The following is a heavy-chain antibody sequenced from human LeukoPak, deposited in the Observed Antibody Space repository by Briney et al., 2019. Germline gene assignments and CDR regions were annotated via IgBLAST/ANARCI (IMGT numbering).Heavy chain of an antibody. J-gene: IGHJ4*02. V-gene: IGHV3-21*01. CDR3: ARDGGRGFDY. CDR1: GFTFSNYN. D-gene: IGHD3-16*01. CDR2: ISSSSSYI. Sequence: GGSLRLSCAASGFTFSNYNMNWVRQAPGKGLEWVSSISSSSSYIYYADSVKGRFTISRDNAKNSLYLQMNSLRAEDTAVYYCARDGGRGFDYWGQRTMVTLSS.